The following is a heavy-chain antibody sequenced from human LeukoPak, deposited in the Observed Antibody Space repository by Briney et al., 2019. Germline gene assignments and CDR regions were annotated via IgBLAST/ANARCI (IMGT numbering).Heavy chain of an antibody. CDR2: IYHSGST. Sequence: SETLSLTCTVSGGSISSGGYYWGWIRQPPGKGLEWIGYIYHSGSTYYNPSLKSRVTISVDRSKNQFSLKLSSVTAADTAVYYCARGTPTTPGSYFAFDIWGQGTMVTVSS. CDR1: GGSISSGGYY. D-gene: IGHD1-26*01. J-gene: IGHJ3*02. CDR3: ARGTPTTPGSYFAFDI. V-gene: IGHV4-30-2*01.